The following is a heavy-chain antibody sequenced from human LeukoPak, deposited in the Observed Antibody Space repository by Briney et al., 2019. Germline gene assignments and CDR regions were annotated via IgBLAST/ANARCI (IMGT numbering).Heavy chain of an antibody. V-gene: IGHV4-59*12. D-gene: IGHD7-27*01. CDR3: ARDLSPGYFDY. Sequence: SSETLSLTCTVSGGSISSYYWSWIRQSPGKGLEWIGYIYYSGNTNYNPSLKSRVTISLDTSKNQFSLRLSSVTAADTAVYYCARDLSPGYFDYWGQGTLVTVSS. CDR1: GGSISSYY. J-gene: IGHJ4*02. CDR2: IYYSGNT.